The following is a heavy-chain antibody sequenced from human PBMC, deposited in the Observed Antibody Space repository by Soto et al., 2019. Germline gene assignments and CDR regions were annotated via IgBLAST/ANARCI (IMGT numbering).Heavy chain of an antibody. D-gene: IGHD2-8*01. CDR3: ARAHCTNGVCYPYDY. CDR1: GFTFSSYG. V-gene: IGHV3-33*01. CDR2: IWYDGSNK. J-gene: IGHJ4*02. Sequence: GGSLRLSCAASGFTFSSYGMHWVRQAPGKGLEWVAVIWYDGSNKYYADSVKGRFTISGHNSKNTLYLQMNSLRAEDTAVYYCARAHCTNGVCYPYDYWGQGTLVTVSS.